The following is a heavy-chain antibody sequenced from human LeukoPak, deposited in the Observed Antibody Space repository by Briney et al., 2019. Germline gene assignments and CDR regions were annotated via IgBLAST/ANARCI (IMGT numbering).Heavy chain of an antibody. V-gene: IGHV4-34*01. D-gene: IGHD3-3*01. CDR3: ARGGEYYDFCSGYYTGGWFDP. Sequence: PSETLSLTCAVYGGSFSGYYWSWIRQPPGKGLEWIGEINHSGSTNYNPSLKSRVTISVDTSKNQFSLKLSSVTAADTAVYYCARGGEYYDFCSGYYTGGWFDPWGQGTLVTVSS. CDR1: GGSFSGYY. J-gene: IGHJ5*02. CDR2: INHSGST.